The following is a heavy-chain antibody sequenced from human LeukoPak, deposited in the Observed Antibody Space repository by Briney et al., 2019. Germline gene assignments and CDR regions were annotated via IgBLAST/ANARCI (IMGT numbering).Heavy chain of an antibody. CDR3: ARGGYDILTGYYWETDY. V-gene: IGHV1-69*01. D-gene: IGHD3-9*01. CDR1: GGTFSSYA. CDR2: IIPIFGTA. Sequence: GSSVKVSCKASGGTFSSYAISWVRQAPGQGLEWMGGIIPIFGTANYAQKFQGRVTITADESTSTAYMELSSLRSEDTAVYYCARGGYDILTGYYWETDYWGQGTLVTVSS. J-gene: IGHJ4*02.